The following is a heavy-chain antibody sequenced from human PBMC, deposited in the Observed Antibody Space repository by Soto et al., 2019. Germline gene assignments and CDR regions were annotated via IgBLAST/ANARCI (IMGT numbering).Heavy chain of an antibody. CDR3: ARGPSADKIDY. Sequence: QVQLQESGPGLVEPSQTLSLTCTVSGDSINSGYFWSWIRQSPGKGLEWIGHTYNSGTTYNNPSLRSRGTISIDTSRNQFSLRLTSVTAADTAVYYCARGPSADKIDYWGQGTLVTVSS. D-gene: IGHD3-3*01. CDR1: GDSINSGYF. V-gene: IGHV4-30-4*01. J-gene: IGHJ4*02. CDR2: TYNSGTT.